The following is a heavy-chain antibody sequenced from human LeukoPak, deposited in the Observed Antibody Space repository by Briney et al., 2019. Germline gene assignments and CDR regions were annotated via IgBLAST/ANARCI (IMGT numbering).Heavy chain of an antibody. CDR3: AKVGLGYYFDY. CDR2: ISYDGSNK. V-gene: IGHV3-30*18. J-gene: IGHJ4*02. CDR1: GFTFSSYG. D-gene: IGHD6-19*01. Sequence: GRSLRLSCAASGFTFSSYGMHWVRQAPGKGLEWVAVISYDGSNKYYADSVKGRFTISRDNSKNTLYLQMNSLRAEDTAVYYCAKVGLGYYFDYWGQGTLVTVSS.